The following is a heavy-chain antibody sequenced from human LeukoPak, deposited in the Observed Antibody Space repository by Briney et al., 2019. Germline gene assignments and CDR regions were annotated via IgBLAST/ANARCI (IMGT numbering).Heavy chain of an antibody. V-gene: IGHV4-59*12. CDR2: IYYSGST. D-gene: IGHD2-21*02. CDR3: ARYCGGDCYSGHDAFDI. CDR1: GGSISSYY. Sequence: PSETLSLTCTVSGGSISSYYWSWIRQPPGKGLEWIGYIYYSGSTNYNPSLKSRVTISVDTSKNQFSLKLSSVTAADTAVYYCARYCGGDCYSGHDAFDIWGQGTMVTVSS. J-gene: IGHJ3*02.